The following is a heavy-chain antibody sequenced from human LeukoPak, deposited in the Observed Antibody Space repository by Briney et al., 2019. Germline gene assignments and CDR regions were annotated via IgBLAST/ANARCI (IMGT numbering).Heavy chain of an antibody. Sequence: GGSLRLSCAASGFTFSSYAMSSVRQAPGKGLEWVSGISGSGGSTYYADSVRGRLTISRDNSKNTLYLQMNSLRAEDTAVYYCAKEDVKWFDPWGQGTLVTVSS. CDR1: GFTFSSYA. D-gene: IGHD3-16*01. CDR3: AKEDVKWFDP. V-gene: IGHV3-23*01. J-gene: IGHJ5*02. CDR2: ISGSGGST.